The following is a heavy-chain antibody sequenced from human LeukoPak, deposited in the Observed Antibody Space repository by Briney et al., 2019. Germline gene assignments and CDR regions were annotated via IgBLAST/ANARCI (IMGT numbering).Heavy chain of an antibody. J-gene: IGHJ4*02. CDR3: AREVSDLYGSYSYFDY. V-gene: IGHV1-2*02. CDR2: INPNSGGT. Sequence: ASVKVSFKASGYTFTGYYMHWVRQAPGQGLEWMGWINPNSGGTNYAQKFQGRVTMTRDTSISTAYMELSRLRSDDTAVYYCAREVSDLYGSYSYFDYWGQGTLVTVSS. D-gene: IGHD1-26*01. CDR1: GYTFTGYY.